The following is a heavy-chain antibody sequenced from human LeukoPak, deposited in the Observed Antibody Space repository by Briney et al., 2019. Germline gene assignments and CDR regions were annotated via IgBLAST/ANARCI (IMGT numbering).Heavy chain of an antibody. V-gene: IGHV4-34*01. J-gene: IGHJ4*02. D-gene: IGHD3-22*01. CDR3: ARHVGPHYYDSSGSRWEGRKWNGLKDY. CDR2: INHSGST. Sequence: SETLSLTCAVYGGSFSGYYWSWIRQPPGKGLEWIGEINHSGSTNYNPSLKSRVTISVDTSKNQFSLKLSSVTAADTAVYYCARHVGPHYYDSSGSRWEGRKWNGLKDYWGQGTLVTVSS. CDR1: GGSFSGYY.